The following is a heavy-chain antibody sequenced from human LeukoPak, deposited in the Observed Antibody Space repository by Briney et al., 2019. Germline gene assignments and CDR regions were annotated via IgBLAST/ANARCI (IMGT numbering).Heavy chain of an antibody. V-gene: IGHV4-59*08. D-gene: IGHD3-10*01. J-gene: IGHJ5*02. CDR2: IYHSGST. CDR3: ARLAMVRGVGVWFDP. Sequence: SETLSLTCTVSGGSISNYYWSWIRQPPGKGLEWIGYIYHSGSTNYNPSLKSRVTTSVDTSKKQFSLKLSSATAADTAVYYCARLAMVRGVGVWFDPWGQGTLVTVSS. CDR1: GGSISNYY.